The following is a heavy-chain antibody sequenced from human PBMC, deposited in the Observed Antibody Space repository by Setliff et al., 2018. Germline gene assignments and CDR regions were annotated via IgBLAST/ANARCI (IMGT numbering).Heavy chain of an antibody. CDR1: GGSISSGGYS. J-gene: IGHJ4*02. CDR2: IYHSGST. V-gene: IGHV4-30-2*01. D-gene: IGHD2-8*02. Sequence: SETLSLTCAVSGGSISSGGYSWSWIRQPPGKGLEWIGYIYHSGSTNYNPSLKSRVTISVDTSKNQFSLKLSSVTAADTALYYCTVYNTGSSKDHYWGRGTPVTVSS. CDR3: TVYNTGSSKDHY.